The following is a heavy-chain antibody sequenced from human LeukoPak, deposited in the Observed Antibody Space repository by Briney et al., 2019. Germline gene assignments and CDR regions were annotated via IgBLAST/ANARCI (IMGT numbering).Heavy chain of an antibody. D-gene: IGHD2-15*01. CDR2: ISSSSSYI. V-gene: IGHV3-21*01. CDR1: GFTFSTYA. J-gene: IGHJ3*02. CDR3: ASEFRSGHMGLDAFDI. Sequence: GGSLRLSCSASGFTFSTYAMNWVRQAPGKGLEWVSSISSSSSYIYYADSVKGRFTISRDNAKNSLYLQMNSLRAEDTAVYYCASEFRSGHMGLDAFDIWGQGTMVIVSS.